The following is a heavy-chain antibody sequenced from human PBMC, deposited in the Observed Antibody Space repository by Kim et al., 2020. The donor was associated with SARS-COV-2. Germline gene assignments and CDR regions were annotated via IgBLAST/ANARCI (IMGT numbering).Heavy chain of an antibody. V-gene: IGHV4-59*01. D-gene: IGHD3-10*01. CDR1: GGSISSYY. CDR3: ARVSGLLWFGEDY. J-gene: IGHJ4*02. Sequence: SETLSLTCTVSGGSISSYYWSWIRQPPGKGLEWIGYIYYSGSTNYNPSLKSRVTISVDTSKNQFSLKLSSVTAADTAVYYCARVSGLLWFGEDYWGQGTLVTVSS. CDR2: IYYSGST.